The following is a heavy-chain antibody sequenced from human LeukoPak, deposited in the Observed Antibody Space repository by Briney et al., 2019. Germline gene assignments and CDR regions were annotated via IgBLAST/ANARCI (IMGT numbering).Heavy chain of an antibody. V-gene: IGHV1-69*04. CDR3: ARGLALRGIYYYYDMDV. CDR1: GGTFSSYA. D-gene: IGHD3-3*02. J-gene: IGHJ6*02. CDR2: IIPIFGIA. Sequence: ASVKVSCKASGGTFSSYAISWVRQAPGQGLEWMGRIIPIFGIANYAQKFQGRVTISADKSTSTAYMELSSLRSEDTAVYYCARGLALRGIYYYYDMDVWGQGTTVTVSS.